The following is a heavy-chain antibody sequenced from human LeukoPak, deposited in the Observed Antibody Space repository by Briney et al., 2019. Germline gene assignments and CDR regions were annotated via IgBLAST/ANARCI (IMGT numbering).Heavy chain of an antibody. Sequence: GGSLRLSCAASGFTFSSYAMTWVGQAPGKGLDWVSTIIGSCGSTYYADSVTGRITISRDNSKTTLYMQMNSLRAEDTAVYYCVLRASSSWYASFVYWGHRTLVTVSS. CDR1: GFTFSSYA. D-gene: IGHD6-13*01. CDR3: VLRASSSWYASFVY. V-gene: IGHV3-23*01. CDR2: IIGSCGST. J-gene: IGHJ4*01.